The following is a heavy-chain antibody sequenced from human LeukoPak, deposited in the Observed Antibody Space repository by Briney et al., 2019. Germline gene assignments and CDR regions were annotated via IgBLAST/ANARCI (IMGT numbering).Heavy chain of an antibody. CDR1: GFTFISYG. Sequence: PGGSLILSCATSGFTFISYGMQWVRQAPGKGLVWVSRINPDGSSTSYADSVNGRFTVSRDNAKNTLYLQVNSLRAEDTAVYFCTRELPREVTLDYWGQGTLVTVSS. V-gene: IGHV3-74*01. D-gene: IGHD2-21*02. CDR2: INPDGSST. CDR3: TRELPREVTLDY. J-gene: IGHJ4*01.